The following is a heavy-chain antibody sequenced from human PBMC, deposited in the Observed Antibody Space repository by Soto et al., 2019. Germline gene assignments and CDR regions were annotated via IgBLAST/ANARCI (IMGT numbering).Heavy chain of an antibody. CDR3: ARDEVDSSGYYYLPDAFDI. Sequence: QVQLVESGGGLVMPGESLRLSCAASGFTFSDHYMSWIRQAPGKGLEWVSYISSSSSTIYYADSVKGRFTISRDNAKNSLYLQMNSLRDEDTAVYYCARDEVDSSGYYYLPDAFDIWGQGTMVTVSS. CDR2: ISSSSSTI. J-gene: IGHJ3*02. CDR1: GFTFSDHY. D-gene: IGHD3-22*01. V-gene: IGHV3-11*04.